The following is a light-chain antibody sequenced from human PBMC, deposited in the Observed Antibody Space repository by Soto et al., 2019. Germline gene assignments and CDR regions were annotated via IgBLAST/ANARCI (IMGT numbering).Light chain of an antibody. J-gene: IGKJ3*01. Sequence: EIVLTQSPATLSLSPGERATLSCRASQSVSRNLVWYQQKPGQAPRLLIYDVSNRATAIPARFSGSGSGTDFTLTISSLEPEDFAVYYCQQRSNWPLVTFGPGTKVHIK. CDR1: QSVSRN. V-gene: IGKV3-11*01. CDR2: DVS. CDR3: QQRSNWPLVT.